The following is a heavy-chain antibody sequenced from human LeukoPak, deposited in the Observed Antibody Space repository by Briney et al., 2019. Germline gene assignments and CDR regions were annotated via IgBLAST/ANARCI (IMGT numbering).Heavy chain of an antibody. CDR1: GFTFSDDY. Sequence: GGSLRLSCAASGFTFSDDYMTWIRQSPGKGLEWISYISDSDNKIYYTDSVKGRFTISRDNAKNSLYLQMNSLRAEDTAVYYCARDRSIVVADIYYYYYMDVWGKGTTVTISS. D-gene: IGHD3-22*01. J-gene: IGHJ6*03. CDR2: ISDSDNKI. CDR3: ARDRSIVVADIYYYYYMDV. V-gene: IGHV3-11*04.